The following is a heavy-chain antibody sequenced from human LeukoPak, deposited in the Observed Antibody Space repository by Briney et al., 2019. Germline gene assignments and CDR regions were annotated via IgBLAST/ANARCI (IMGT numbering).Heavy chain of an antibody. V-gene: IGHV4-59*01. D-gene: IGHD1-26*01. Sequence: SETLSLTCTVSGGSIRSYYWSWIRQPPGKELEWIGYVYYNGNTNYNPSLKSRVTVSVDTSKNQLSLKLSSVTAADTAVYYCARAAAGIVGAADYWGQGTLVTVSS. CDR3: ARAAAGIVGAADY. CDR1: GGSIRSYY. J-gene: IGHJ4*02. CDR2: VYYNGNT.